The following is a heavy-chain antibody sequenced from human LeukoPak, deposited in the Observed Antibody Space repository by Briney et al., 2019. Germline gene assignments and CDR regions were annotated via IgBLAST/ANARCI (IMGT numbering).Heavy chain of an antibody. Sequence: GGALRPSRAAAVFTFSTYAISWGGQSPGNGREWVSPMSGSGGSTYYADSVKGRFTISRDNSKNTLYLQMNSLRAEDTAVYYCAKGGYSNLNYFDYWGQGTLVTVSS. CDR2: MSGSGGST. D-gene: IGHD4-11*01. CDR3: AKGGYSNLNYFDY. CDR1: VFTFSTYA. V-gene: IGHV3-23*01. J-gene: IGHJ4*02.